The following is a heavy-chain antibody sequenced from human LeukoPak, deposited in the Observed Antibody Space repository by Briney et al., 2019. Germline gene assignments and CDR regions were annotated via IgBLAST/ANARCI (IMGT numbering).Heavy chain of an antibody. CDR3: ARDAIFGVVHNWFDP. J-gene: IGHJ5*02. Sequence: GGSLRLSCAASGFSFTTYWMGWVRQAPGKGLEWVANIKQDGSEKYYVDSVKGRFTISRDNSKNTLYLQMNSLRAEDTAIYYCARDAIFGVVHNWFDPWGQGTLVTVSS. V-gene: IGHV3-7*01. D-gene: IGHD3-3*01. CDR2: IKQDGSEK. CDR1: GFSFTTYW.